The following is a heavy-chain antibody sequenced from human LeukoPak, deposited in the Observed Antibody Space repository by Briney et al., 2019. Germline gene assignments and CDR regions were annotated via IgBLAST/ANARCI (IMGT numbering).Heavy chain of an antibody. CDR1: GGSISPYY. CDR3: ARVGDWNDLVY. CDR2: ILYSGTTA. D-gene: IGHD1-1*01. Sequence: SETLSLTCTVSGGSISPYYWSWIRQTPGKGLEWIGYILYSGTTANYNPSLKSRVTISVDTSKNQFSLKLSSVTAADTAVYYCARVGDWNDLVYWGQGTLVTVSS. V-gene: IGHV4-59*01. J-gene: IGHJ4*02.